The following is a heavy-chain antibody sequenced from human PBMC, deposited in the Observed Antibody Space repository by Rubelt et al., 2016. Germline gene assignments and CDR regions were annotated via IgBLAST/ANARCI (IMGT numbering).Heavy chain of an antibody. CDR3: ARSDLDY. J-gene: IGHJ4*02. Sequence: QLQLQESGPGLVKPSETLSLTCTVSGGSISSSSYYWGWIRQPPGKGLEWIGYIYYSGSTYYNPALRSRITLSLDTSKNQFPLKLSSVTAADTAVYYCARSDLDYWGQGTLVTVSS. V-gene: IGHV4-39*07. CDR1: GGSISSSSYY. CDR2: IYYSGST.